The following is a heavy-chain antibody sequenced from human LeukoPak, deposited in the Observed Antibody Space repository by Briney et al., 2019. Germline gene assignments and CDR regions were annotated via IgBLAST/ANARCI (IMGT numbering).Heavy chain of an antibody. CDR2: INPSGGST. J-gene: IGHJ3*01. CDR1: GGTFSSYA. Sequence: ASVKVSCKASGGTFSSYAISWVRQAPGQGLEWMGIINPSGGSTSYAQKFRGRVTMTRDTSTSTVYMELSSLRSEDTAVYYCARGASYYYDSSGYGESWGQGTMVTVSS. V-gene: IGHV1-46*01. CDR3: ARGASYYYDSSGYGES. D-gene: IGHD3-22*01.